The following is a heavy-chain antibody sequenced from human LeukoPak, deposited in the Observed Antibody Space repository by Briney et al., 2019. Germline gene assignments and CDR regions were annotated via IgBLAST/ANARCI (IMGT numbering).Heavy chain of an antibody. CDR1: GFTLSSFS. Sequence: GRSLRLSCAASGFTLSSFSMYWVRQAPGKGLEWVALISHSGSEKYYADSVEGRFTISRDNSRNTLYLQMNSLSVEDTAFYYCAKDLANSWTTDYWGQGTLVTVSS. CDR2: ISHSGSEK. CDR3: AKDLANSWTTDY. D-gene: IGHD1-1*01. J-gene: IGHJ4*02. V-gene: IGHV3-30-3*01.